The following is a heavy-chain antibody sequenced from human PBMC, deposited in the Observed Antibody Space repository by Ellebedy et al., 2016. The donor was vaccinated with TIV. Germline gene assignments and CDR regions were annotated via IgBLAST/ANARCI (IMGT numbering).Heavy chain of an antibody. Sequence: GGSLRLSCAASGFTFSSYWMHWVRQAPGKGLVWVSRINGDGTSTNYADSVKGRFTISRDNARNTVYLQMNSLRAEATAVYYCAKDLHILASDYWGQGTLVTVSS. D-gene: IGHD5-12*01. V-gene: IGHV3-74*01. CDR3: AKDLHILASDY. CDR1: GFTFSSYW. J-gene: IGHJ4*02. CDR2: INGDGTST.